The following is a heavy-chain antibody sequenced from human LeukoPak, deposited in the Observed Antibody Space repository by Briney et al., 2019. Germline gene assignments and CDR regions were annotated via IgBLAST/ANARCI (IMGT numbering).Heavy chain of an antibody. V-gene: IGHV1-2*02. J-gene: IGHJ5*02. CDR1: GYTFTGYY. CDR3: ARDRGTLFDP. D-gene: IGHD1-1*01. Sequence: ASVKVSCKASGYTFTGYYMHWVRPAPGQGLEGMGWINPNSGGTNYAQKFQGRVTMTRDTSISTAYMEQSRQRSDDTAVYYCARDRGTLFDPWGQGTLVTVSS. CDR2: INPNSGGT.